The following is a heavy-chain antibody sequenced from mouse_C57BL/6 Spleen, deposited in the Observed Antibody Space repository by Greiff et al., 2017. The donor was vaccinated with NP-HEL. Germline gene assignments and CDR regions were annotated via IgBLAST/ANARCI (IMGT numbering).Heavy chain of an antibody. Sequence: VQGVESGPGLVAPSQSLSITCTVSGFSLTSYAISWVRQPPGKGLEWLGVIWTGGGTNYNSAFKSRLSISKDNSKSQVVLKMNSLQTDDTASYYCARTITTVLATDAMDYWGQGTSVTVSS. CDR2: IWTGGGT. V-gene: IGHV2-9-1*01. CDR3: ARTITTVLATDAMDY. J-gene: IGHJ4*01. D-gene: IGHD1-1*01. CDR1: GFSLTSYA.